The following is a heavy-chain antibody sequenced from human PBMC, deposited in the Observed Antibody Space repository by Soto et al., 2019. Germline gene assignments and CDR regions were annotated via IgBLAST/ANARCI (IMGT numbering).Heavy chain of an antibody. CDR2: ISGSGGST. CDR3: AKDHGRIVVVIPPHHHYGMDV. J-gene: IGHJ6*02. Sequence: GGSLRLSCAASGFTFSSYAMSWVRQAPGKGLEWVSAISGSGGSTYYADSVKGRFTISRDNSKNTLYLQMNSLRAEDTAVYYCAKDHGRIVVVIPPHHHYGMDVWGQGTTVTVSS. V-gene: IGHV3-23*01. CDR1: GFTFSSYA. D-gene: IGHD3-22*01.